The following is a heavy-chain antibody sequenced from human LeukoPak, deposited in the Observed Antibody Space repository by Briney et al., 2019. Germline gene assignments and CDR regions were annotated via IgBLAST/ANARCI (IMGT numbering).Heavy chain of an antibody. Sequence: SVKVSCKASGYTFTNYGISWVRQPPGQGLEWMGWISAYNGNTNYAQKLQGRVTMTTDTSTSTAYMELRSLRSDDTAVYYCAKEVRQQLVLYYFDYWGQGTLVTVSS. J-gene: IGHJ4*02. CDR2: ISAYNGNT. CDR3: AKEVRQQLVLYYFDY. V-gene: IGHV1-18*01. D-gene: IGHD6-13*01. CDR1: GYTFTNYG.